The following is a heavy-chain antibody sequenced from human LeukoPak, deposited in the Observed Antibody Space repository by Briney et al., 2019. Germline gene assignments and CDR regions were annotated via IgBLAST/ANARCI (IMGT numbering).Heavy chain of an antibody. J-gene: IGHJ4*02. CDR1: GFSISSSNW. CDR3: ARAPAVAGTSYYFDY. V-gene: IGHV4-4*02. CDR2: IYHSGST. Sequence: SETLSLTCAVSGFSISSSNWWSWVRQPPGKGLEWIGEIYHSGSTNYNPSLKSRVTISVDKSKNQFSLKLSSVTAADTAVYYCARAPAVAGTSYYFDYWGQGTLVTVSS. D-gene: IGHD6-19*01.